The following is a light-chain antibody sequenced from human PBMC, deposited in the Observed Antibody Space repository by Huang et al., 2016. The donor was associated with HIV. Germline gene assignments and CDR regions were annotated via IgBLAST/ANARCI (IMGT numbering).Light chain of an antibody. J-gene: IGKJ1*01. CDR1: TSIIKS. V-gene: IGKV1-39*01. CDR2: TAA. Sequence: MTYTASTLDVGDGEDLTAPFRDMTSIIKSLNLDQQKAGKAPKSLIYTAATLESGVPSRFSGSGSGSHFTLNISRLQPEDVATYFCQQSFSVPRTFGRGTKVEI. CDR3: QQSFSVPRT.